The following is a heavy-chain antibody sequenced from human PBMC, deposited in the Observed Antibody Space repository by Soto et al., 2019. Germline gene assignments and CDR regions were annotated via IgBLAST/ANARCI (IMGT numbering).Heavy chain of an antibody. Sequence: QVQLQESGPGLVKPSQTLSLTCTVSGDSISRGGYYWNWLRQHPRKGLEWIGYIYHSGSTIYNPCLKSRVTISVDTSKNRLSLELSNVTAADTAVYYCARDGAGAYGLGWFDPWGQGILVTVSS. D-gene: IGHD2-21*01. CDR1: GDSISRGGYY. CDR3: ARDGAGAYGLGWFDP. J-gene: IGHJ5*02. CDR2: IYHSGST. V-gene: IGHV4-31*03.